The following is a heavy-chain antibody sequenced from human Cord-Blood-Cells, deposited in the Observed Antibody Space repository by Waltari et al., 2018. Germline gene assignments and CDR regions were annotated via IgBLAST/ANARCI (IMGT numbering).Heavy chain of an antibody. CDR3: ARPPVGGNYYNWFDP. J-gene: IGHJ5*02. Sequence: QVQRVQSGAEVKKPGATVKVSFTATGSTFTGNYMQRARPAPGQGPEWMGWINPNSGGTNYAQKFQGRVTMTSDTSISTAYMELSRLRSDDTAVYYCARPPVGGNYYNWFDPWGQGTLVTVSS. CDR2: INPNSGGT. D-gene: IGHD6-19*01. CDR1: GSTFTGNY. V-gene: IGHV1-2*02.